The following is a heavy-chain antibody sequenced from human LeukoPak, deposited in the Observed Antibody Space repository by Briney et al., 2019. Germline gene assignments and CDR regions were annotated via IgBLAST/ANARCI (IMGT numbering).Heavy chain of an antibody. V-gene: IGHV4-30-4*08. J-gene: IGHJ4*02. CDR2: IYYSGST. D-gene: IGHD2-2*01. CDR1: GGSISSGDYY. CDR3: AGYSSSTSCYPLYYFDY. Sequence: PSQTLSLXCTVSGGSISSGDYYWIWIRQPPGKGLEWIGYIYYSGSTYYNPSLKSRVTISVDTSKNQFSLKLSSVTAADTAVYYCAGYSSSTSCYPLYYFDYWGQGTLVTVSS.